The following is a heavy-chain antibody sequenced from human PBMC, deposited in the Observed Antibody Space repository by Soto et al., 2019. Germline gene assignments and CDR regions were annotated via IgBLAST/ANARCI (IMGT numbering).Heavy chain of an antibody. CDR2: IYWDDDK. V-gene: IGHV2-5*02. Sequence: QITLKESGPTLVKPTQTLTLTCTFSGFSLSSSGVGVGWIRQPPGKALEWLTFIYWDDDKRYSPSLKSRLTITKDTTKNQVALTLVNKDPVDTATYSCARFVVAGITYYCDSWGQGTLLTVSS. CDR3: ARFVVAGITYYCDS. CDR1: GFSLSSSGVG. J-gene: IGHJ4*02. D-gene: IGHD2-15*01.